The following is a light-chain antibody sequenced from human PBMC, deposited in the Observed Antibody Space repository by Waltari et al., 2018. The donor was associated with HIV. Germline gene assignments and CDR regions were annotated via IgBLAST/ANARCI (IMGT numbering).Light chain of an antibody. CDR3: SSYTSSSTLFV. Sequence: QSALTQPASVSGSPGQSLTIPCPGARRAIGGSNLCPWYQQHPGKAPKLMIYDVSNRPSGVSNRFSGSKSGNTASLTISGLQAEDEADYYCSSYTSSSTLFVFGTGTKVTVL. V-gene: IGLV2-14*01. CDR2: DVS. CDR1: RRAIGGSNL. J-gene: IGLJ1*01.